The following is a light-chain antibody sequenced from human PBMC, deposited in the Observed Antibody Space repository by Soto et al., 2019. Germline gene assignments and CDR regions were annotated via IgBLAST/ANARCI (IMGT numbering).Light chain of an antibody. Sequence: QSALTQLRSVSESPGQSVTISCTGTSSDVGGYNYVSWYQQYPGKAPKLMIYDVSKRPSGVADRFSGSKSGNTASLTISGLQAEDEADYYCCSYAGSYTWVFGEGTKLTVL. J-gene: IGLJ3*02. V-gene: IGLV2-11*01. CDR3: CSYAGSYTWV. CDR1: SSDVGGYNY. CDR2: DVS.